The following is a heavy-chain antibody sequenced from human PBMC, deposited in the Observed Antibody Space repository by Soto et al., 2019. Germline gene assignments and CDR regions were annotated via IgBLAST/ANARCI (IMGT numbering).Heavy chain of an antibody. J-gene: IGHJ3*01. CDR1: AGSISTINYY. D-gene: IGHD2-8*01. V-gene: IGHV4-31*03. Sequence: QVQLQESGPGLVMPSQTLSLTCTVSAGSISTINYYWSWIRQHPEKGLEWIGYISYSGSTFYHSSLKSRVTISLDTSKKQFSLTLTSVTAADTAVYYCARSAQWDGFDPWGQGTMGTVSS. CDR3: ARSAQWDGFDP. CDR2: ISYSGST.